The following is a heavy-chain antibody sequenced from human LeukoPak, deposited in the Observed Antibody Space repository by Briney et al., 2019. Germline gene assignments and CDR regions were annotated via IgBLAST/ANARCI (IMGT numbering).Heavy chain of an antibody. D-gene: IGHD4-17*01. J-gene: IGHJ2*01. CDR3: ARDISGDPYWYFDL. Sequence: SVKVSCKASGGTFISYAISWVRQAPGQGLEWMGGIIPIFGTANYAQKFQGRVTITADESTSTAYMELSSLRSEDTAVYYCARDISGDPYWYFDLWGRGTLVTVSS. CDR2: IIPIFGTA. CDR1: GGTFISYA. V-gene: IGHV1-69*13.